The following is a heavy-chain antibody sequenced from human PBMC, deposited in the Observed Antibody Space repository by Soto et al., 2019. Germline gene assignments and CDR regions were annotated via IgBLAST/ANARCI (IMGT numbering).Heavy chain of an antibody. CDR1: GFTFSSYA. D-gene: IGHD6-19*01. CDR3: ARPDYSSGWYIDY. Sequence: QVQLVESGGGVVQPGRSLRLSCAASGFTFSSYAMHWVRQAPGKGLEWVAVISYDGSNKYYADSVKGRFTISRDNSKNPLSLHMNSLRSEYTAVYYCARPDYSSGWYIDYWGQGTLVTVSS. V-gene: IGHV3-30-3*01. J-gene: IGHJ4*02. CDR2: ISYDGSNK.